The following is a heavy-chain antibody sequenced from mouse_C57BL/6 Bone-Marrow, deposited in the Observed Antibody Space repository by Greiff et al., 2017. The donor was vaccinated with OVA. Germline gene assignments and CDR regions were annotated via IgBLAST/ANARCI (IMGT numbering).Heavy chain of an antibody. CDR1: GFTFNTYA. J-gene: IGHJ2*01. Sequence: EVQLVESGGGLVQPKGSLKLSCAASGFTFNTYAMHWVRQAPGKGLEWVARIRSKSSNYATYYADSVKDRFTISRDDSQSMLYLQMNNLKTEDTAMYYGVRGGTSYYSNYFDYWGQGTTLTVSS. V-gene: IGHV10-3*01. D-gene: IGHD2-5*01. CDR2: IRSKSSNYAT. CDR3: VRGGTSYYSNYFDY.